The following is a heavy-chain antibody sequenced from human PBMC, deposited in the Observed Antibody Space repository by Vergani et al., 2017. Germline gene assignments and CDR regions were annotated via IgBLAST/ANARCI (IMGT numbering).Heavy chain of an antibody. D-gene: IGHD3/OR15-3a*01. Sequence: QVQLQESGPGLLRPSETLSLTCRVSGVSITGGNYWGWVRQSPVCGVEWLGSVFHLGTLYYNPSLQSRVTISMDANNHFSLKLTSVSAADTAVYCCVRDFHSRGPFDVWGQGSLVTVAS. J-gene: IGHJ4*02. CDR2: VFHLGTL. CDR1: GVSITGGNY. CDR3: VRDFHSRGPFDV. V-gene: IGHV4-38-2*02.